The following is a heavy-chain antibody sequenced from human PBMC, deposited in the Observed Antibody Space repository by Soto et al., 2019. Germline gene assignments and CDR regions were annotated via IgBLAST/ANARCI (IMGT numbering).Heavy chain of an antibody. D-gene: IGHD4-17*01. CDR2: IYTTRSP. J-gene: IGHJ5*02. CDR3: ARSPAYGDYANLDT. V-gene: IGHV4-4*07. Sequence: SETLSLTCTVSGDSVSKYYWNWIRQPAGKGLEWIGRIYTTRSPNYNPSLKSRVTMSVDTSKNQFSLKLNLSSVTAADTAVYYCARSPAYGDYANLDTWGQGILVTVSS. CDR1: GDSVSKYY.